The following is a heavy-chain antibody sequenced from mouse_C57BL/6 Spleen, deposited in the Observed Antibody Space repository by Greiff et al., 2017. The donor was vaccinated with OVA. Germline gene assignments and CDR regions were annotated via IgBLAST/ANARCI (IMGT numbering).Heavy chain of an antibody. CDR3: ASYGTRGAWFAY. D-gene: IGHD1-1*01. J-gene: IGHJ3*01. CDR2: INPSNGGT. V-gene: IGHV1-53*01. Sequence: QVQLKQPGTELVKPGASVKLSCKASGYTFTSYWMHWVKQRPGQGLEWIGNINPSNGGTNYNEKFKSKATLTVDKSSSTAYMQLSSLTSEDSAVYYCASYGTRGAWFAYWGQGTLVTVSA. CDR1: GYTFTSYW.